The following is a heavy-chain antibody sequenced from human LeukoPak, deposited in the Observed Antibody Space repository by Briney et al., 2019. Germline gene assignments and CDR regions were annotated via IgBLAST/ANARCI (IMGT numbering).Heavy chain of an antibody. Sequence: ASVKVSCKASGYTFTSYYMHWVRQAPGQGLEWMGWVNPHSGGRNLAQKFQGRVTMTRDTSITTAYLELSGLTSDDTAMYYCAKVRDRLSSFYPAAWGQGTLVVVSS. CDR2: VNPHSGGR. D-gene: IGHD6-13*01. CDR1: GYTFTSYY. V-gene: IGHV1-2*02. J-gene: IGHJ4*02. CDR3: AKVRDRLSSFYPAA.